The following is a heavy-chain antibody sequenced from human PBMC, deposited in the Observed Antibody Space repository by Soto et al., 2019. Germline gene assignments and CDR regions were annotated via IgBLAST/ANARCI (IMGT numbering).Heavy chain of an antibody. CDR2: ISGSGGST. CDR3: AKGPVDTVMAIPFDY. D-gene: IGHD5-18*01. J-gene: IGHJ4*02. CDR1: GFTFSSYA. Sequence: PGGSLRLSCAAFGFTFSSYAMSWVRQAPGKGLEWVSAISGSGGSTYYADSVKGRFTISRDNSKNTLYLQMNSLRAEDTAVYYCAKGPVDTVMAIPFDYWGQGTLVTVSS. V-gene: IGHV3-23*01.